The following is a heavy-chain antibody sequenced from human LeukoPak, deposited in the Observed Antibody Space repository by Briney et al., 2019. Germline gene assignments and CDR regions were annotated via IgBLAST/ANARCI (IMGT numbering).Heavy chain of an antibody. CDR2: TYYRSKWYN. Sequence: SQTLSLTCGISGDSVSSNSAAWTWIRQSPSRGLEWLGRTYYRSKWYNDYAVSVKSRITINRDIPKNQFSLHLNSVTPEDTAVYYCARSVGTLDQWGQGTLVTVSS. J-gene: IGHJ4*02. V-gene: IGHV6-1*01. CDR1: GDSVSSNSAA. CDR3: ARSVGTLDQ.